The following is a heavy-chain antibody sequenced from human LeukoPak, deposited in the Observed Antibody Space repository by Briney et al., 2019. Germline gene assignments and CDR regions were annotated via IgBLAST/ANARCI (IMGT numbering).Heavy chain of an antibody. J-gene: IGHJ4*02. Sequence: PGGSLRLSCAASGFSFSSYWMHWVRQAPGKGLVWVARISPDGRSALSADSVRGRFTISRDNADNTLYLQLNSLRAEDTAVYYCARVSFCPRCHFDYWGQGTLVTVSS. V-gene: IGHV3-74*03. CDR2: ISPDGRSA. CDR3: ARVSFCPRCHFDY. D-gene: IGHD2/OR15-2a*01. CDR1: GFSFSSYW.